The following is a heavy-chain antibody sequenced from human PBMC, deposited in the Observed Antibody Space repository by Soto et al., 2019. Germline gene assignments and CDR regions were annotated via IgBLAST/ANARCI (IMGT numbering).Heavy chain of an antibody. J-gene: IGHJ6*02. V-gene: IGHV3-21*02. CDR1: GFTFSTYS. D-gene: IGHD2-2*02. Sequence: EVQLVESGGGLVKPGGSPRLSCVGSGFTFSTYSINWVRQAPGKGLEWVSSISSRSDIYYADSVKGRFTISRDNAKNSVSLQMNSLRAEDTAVYYCAREYTAWPLAYGLDVWGQGTTVTVSS. CDR2: ISSRSDI. CDR3: AREYTAWPLAYGLDV.